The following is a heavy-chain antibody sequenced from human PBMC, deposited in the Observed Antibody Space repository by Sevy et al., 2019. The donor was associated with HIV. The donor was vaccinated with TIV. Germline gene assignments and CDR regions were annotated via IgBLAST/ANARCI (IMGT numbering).Heavy chain of an antibody. Sequence: GGSLRLSCAASGFTFDDHAMHWVRQAPGKGLEWVSGISWNSRSIGYADSVQGRFTISRDNAKNSLYLQMNSLRAEDTALYYCAKEKNRDFYDSSPFQDWGQGTLVTVSS. V-gene: IGHV3-9*01. CDR1: GFTFDDHA. D-gene: IGHD3-22*01. CDR3: AKEKNRDFYDSSPFQD. CDR2: ISWNSRSI. J-gene: IGHJ1*01.